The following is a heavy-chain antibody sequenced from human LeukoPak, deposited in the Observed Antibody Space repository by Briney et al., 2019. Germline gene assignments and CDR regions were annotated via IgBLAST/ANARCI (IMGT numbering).Heavy chain of an antibody. CDR2: ISGSGGST. D-gene: IGHD4-17*01. Sequence: GGSLRLSCAASGFTFSSYAMSWVRQAPGKGLEWGSAISGSGGSTYYADSVKGRFNISRDNAKNTLYLQMNSLRGAPTAVYYCPTDYGDYSWILDFDSWGQGTLVTVSS. J-gene: IGHJ4*02. V-gene: IGHV3-23*01. CDR1: GFTFSSYA. CDR3: PTDYGDYSWILDFDS.